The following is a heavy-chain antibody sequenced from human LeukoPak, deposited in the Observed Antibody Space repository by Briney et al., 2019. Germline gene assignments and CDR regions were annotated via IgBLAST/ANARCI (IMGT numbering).Heavy chain of an antibody. CDR1: GFTFSSYS. Sequence: TGGSLRLSCAASGFTFSSYSMNWVRQAPGKGLEWVSSISSSSSYIYYADSVKGRFTISRDNAKNSLYLQMNSLRAEDTAVYYCAREARRDGSGIYRPTQNFDYWGQGTLVTVSS. D-gene: IGHD3-22*01. CDR3: AREARRDGSGIYRPTQNFDY. V-gene: IGHV3-21*01. J-gene: IGHJ4*02. CDR2: ISSSSSYI.